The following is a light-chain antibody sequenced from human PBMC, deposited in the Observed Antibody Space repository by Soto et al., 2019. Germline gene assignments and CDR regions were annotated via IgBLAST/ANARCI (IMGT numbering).Light chain of an antibody. CDR1: SYNIGKNL. V-gene: IGLV2-8*01. Sequence: QSVLTQPPSASGTPGQRVTISCSGGSYNIGKNLVYWYQQHPGKAPKLMTYEVSKRPSGVPDRFSGSKSGNTASLTVSGLQAEDEADYYCSSYAGSNNFVFGTGTKVTVL. CDR3: SSYAGSNNFV. CDR2: EVS. J-gene: IGLJ1*01.